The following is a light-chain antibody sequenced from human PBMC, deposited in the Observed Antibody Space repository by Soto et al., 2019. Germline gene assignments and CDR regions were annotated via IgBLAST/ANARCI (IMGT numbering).Light chain of an antibody. V-gene: IGKV3-15*01. CDR3: QQYNNWPPTWT. Sequence: EIVMTQSPATLSVSPGERATLSCRASQNVNNNLAWYQQKPGQAPSLLISGASTRATGVPARFSGSGSGTEFTLTISSLQSEDFVVYYCQQYNNWPPTWTFGQGTKVEI. CDR2: GAS. CDR1: QNVNNN. J-gene: IGKJ1*01.